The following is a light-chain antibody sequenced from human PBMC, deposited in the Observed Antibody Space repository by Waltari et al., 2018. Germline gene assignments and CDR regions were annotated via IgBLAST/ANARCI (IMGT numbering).Light chain of an antibody. V-gene: IGKV1-39*01. CDR3: QQTYRTPWT. Sequence: DIQLTQSPSSLSASIGDRVTITCRASQSISFYLNWFQQKPGKAPKLLIYAASNLHSGVPSTFSGSGSGTDFTLTINSLQPEDFATYYCQQTYRTPWTFGQGTKVEIK. CDR2: AAS. J-gene: IGKJ1*01. CDR1: QSISFY.